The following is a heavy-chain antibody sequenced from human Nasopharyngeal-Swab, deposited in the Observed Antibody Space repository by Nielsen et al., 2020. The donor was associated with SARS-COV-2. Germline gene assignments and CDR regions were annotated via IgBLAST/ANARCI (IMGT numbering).Heavy chain of an antibody. V-gene: IGHV4-59*01. Sequence: AGSLRLSCTVSGGSISSYYWSWIRQPPGKGLEWIGYNYYSGSTNYNTSLKSRVTIPVDTSKNQFSLKLSSVTAADTAVYYCARVQVPSYDFWSGYPYYYYMDVWGKGTTVTVSS. CDR2: NYYSGST. CDR3: ARVQVPSYDFWSGYPYYYYMDV. D-gene: IGHD3-3*01. CDR1: GGSISSYY. J-gene: IGHJ6*03.